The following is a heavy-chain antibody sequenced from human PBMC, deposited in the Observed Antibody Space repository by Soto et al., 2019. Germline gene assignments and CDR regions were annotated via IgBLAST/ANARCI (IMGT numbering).Heavy chain of an antibody. CDR2: IIPIFGTA. V-gene: IGHV1-69*18. Sequence: QVPLVQSGAEVKKPGSSVKVSCKAYGATLSSVAFTWVRQARGQGLEWMGRIIPIFGTANYAQQFQGRVTITADESTGTVYMDLRSLRSEDTAMYYCATDTSMFRGRIADTPWFDSWGQGTLVTICS. CDR3: ATDTSMFRGRIADTPWFDS. J-gene: IGHJ5*01. D-gene: IGHD3-10*01. CDR1: GATLSSVA.